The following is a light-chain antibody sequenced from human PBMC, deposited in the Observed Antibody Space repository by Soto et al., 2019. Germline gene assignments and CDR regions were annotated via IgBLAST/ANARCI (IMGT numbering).Light chain of an antibody. CDR2: GAS. CDR1: QSVSNGY. CDR3: QQYGDSPSIT. J-gene: IGKJ5*01. Sequence: VVTQSPAILSLSPGATATLSCRASQSVSNGYLAWYQQPPRQAPTLIIYGASNRATGIPDRFSGSRSGTDFSLTTSRLEPEDFLVYYCQQYGDSPSITFGQGTRLEIK. V-gene: IGKV3-20*01.